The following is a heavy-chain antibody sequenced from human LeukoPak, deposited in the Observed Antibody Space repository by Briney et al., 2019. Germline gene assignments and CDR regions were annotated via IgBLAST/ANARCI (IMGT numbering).Heavy chain of an antibody. D-gene: IGHD3-22*01. CDR1: GFTFSSYA. CDR3: ARAARIYYYDSSGYYDY. CDR2: ISSNGGST. J-gene: IGHJ4*02. V-gene: IGHV3-64*01. Sequence: GSLRLSCAASGFTFSSYAMHWVRQAPGRGLEYVSAISSNGGSTYYANSVKGRFIISRDNSKNTLYLQMGSLRAEDMAVYYCARAARIYYYDSSGYYDYWGQGTLVTVYS.